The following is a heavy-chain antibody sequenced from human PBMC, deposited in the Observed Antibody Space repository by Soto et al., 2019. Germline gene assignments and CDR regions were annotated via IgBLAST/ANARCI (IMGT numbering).Heavy chain of an antibody. CDR2: IYPSDSYT. CDR3: ARRGVVRGVMPQDYYYYYGMDV. V-gene: IGHV5-51*01. J-gene: IGHJ6*02. Sequence: GESLKISCKGSGYSFTSYWIGWVRQMPGKGLEWMGIIYPSDSYTSYSPSFQGHVTISADKSISTAYLQWSSLKASDTAMYYCARRGVVRGVMPQDYYYYYGMDVWGQGTTVTVSS. D-gene: IGHD3-10*01. CDR1: GYSFTSYW.